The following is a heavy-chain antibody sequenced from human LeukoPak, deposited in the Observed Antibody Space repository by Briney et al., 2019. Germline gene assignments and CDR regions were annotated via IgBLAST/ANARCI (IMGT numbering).Heavy chain of an antibody. CDR1: GFTFGSYA. J-gene: IGHJ4*02. Sequence: GGSLRLSCAASGFTFGSYAMSWVRQAPGKGLEWVSAISGSGGSTYYADSVKGRFTISRDNSKNMLYLQMNSLRAEDTAVYYCAKTPSRHYGDYDYWGQGTLVTVSS. V-gene: IGHV3-23*01. CDR2: ISGSGGST. D-gene: IGHD4-17*01. CDR3: AKTPSRHYGDYDY.